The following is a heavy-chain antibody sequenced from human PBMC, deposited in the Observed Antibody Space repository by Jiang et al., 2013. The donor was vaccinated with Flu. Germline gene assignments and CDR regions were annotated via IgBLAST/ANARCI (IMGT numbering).Heavy chain of an antibody. CDR1: GGTFSSYA. D-gene: IGHD2-2*01. J-gene: IGHJ6*02. CDR2: IIPIFGTA. CDR3: AREERREANIVVVPAATHYYYYGMDV. Sequence: QSGAEVKKPGSSVKVSCKASGGTFSSYAISWVRQAPGQGLEWMGGIIPIFGTANYAQKFQGRVTITADESTSTAYMELSSLRSEDTAVYYCAREERREANIVVVPAATHYYYYGMDVWGQGTTVTVSS. V-gene: IGHV1-69*01.